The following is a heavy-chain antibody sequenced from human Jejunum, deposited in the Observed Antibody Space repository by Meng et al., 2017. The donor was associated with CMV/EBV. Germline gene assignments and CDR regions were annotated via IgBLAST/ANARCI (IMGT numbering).Heavy chain of an antibody. CDR3: ARTARLFDY. CDR2: ISGNSADT. J-gene: IGHJ4*02. Sequence: QVQLVESGGXXXXPXXSLRLSCAASGFTFSDSYMSWIRQAPGKGLECLSYISGNSADTNYADSVRGRFTISRDNAKNSLYLQMNSLRAEDTAIYYCARTARLFDYWGQGSLVTVSS. V-gene: IGHV3-11*05. D-gene: IGHD6-25*01. CDR1: GFTFSDSY.